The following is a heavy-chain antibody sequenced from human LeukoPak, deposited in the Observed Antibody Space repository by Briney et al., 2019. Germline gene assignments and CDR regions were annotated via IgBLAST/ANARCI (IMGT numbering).Heavy chain of an antibody. Sequence: GRSLRLSCAASGFTFSSYGMHWVRQAPGQGLEWVAVISYDGSNKYYADSVKGRFTISRDNSKNTLYLQTNSLRAEDTAVYYCAKEGDYYDSSGYSDLDYWGQGTLVTVSS. J-gene: IGHJ4*02. CDR2: ISYDGSNK. V-gene: IGHV3-30*18. CDR3: AKEGDYYDSSGYSDLDY. CDR1: GFTFSSYG. D-gene: IGHD3-22*01.